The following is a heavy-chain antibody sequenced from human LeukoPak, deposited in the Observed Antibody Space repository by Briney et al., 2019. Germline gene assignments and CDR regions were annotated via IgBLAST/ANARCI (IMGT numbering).Heavy chain of an antibody. D-gene: IGHD3-10*01. CDR1: GASISSGDYH. V-gene: IGHV4-30-4*01. CDR3: ARGFGAGNYYYGWFDP. J-gene: IGHJ5*02. Sequence: PSETLSLTCTVSGASISSGDYHWNWIRQPPGQGLEWIGFIHDSGSTYYNPSLKSRVSISGDMSKNQLSLMSSSVTAADTAVYYCARGFGAGNYYYGWFDPWGQGTLVSVSS. CDR2: IHDSGST.